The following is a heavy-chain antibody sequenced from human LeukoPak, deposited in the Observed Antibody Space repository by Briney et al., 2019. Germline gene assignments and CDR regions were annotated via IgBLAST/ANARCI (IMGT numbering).Heavy chain of an antibody. J-gene: IGHJ4*02. CDR2: ISGGGDST. D-gene: IGHD2-2*01. V-gene: IGHV3-23*01. CDR1: GFTFSDYA. Sequence: GGSPRLSCAASGFTFSDYAMTWVRQTPGKGLEWVSVISGGGDSTDYADSMKGRFTISRDNSKNTLYLQMNGLRAEDTALYYCAKMGCTGTICYANYWGQGTLVTVSS. CDR3: AKMGCTGTICYANY.